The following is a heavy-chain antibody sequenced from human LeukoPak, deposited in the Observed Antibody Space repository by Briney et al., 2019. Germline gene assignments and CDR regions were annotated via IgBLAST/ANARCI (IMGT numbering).Heavy chain of an antibody. CDR1: GGSISSGGYY. CDR3: ARSGLVVTGLRGAFDI. CDR2: IYYSGST. J-gene: IGHJ3*02. D-gene: IGHD2-21*02. Sequence: NPSQTLSLTCTVSGGSISSGGYYWSWIRQHPGKGLEWIGYIYYSGSTYYNPSLKSRVTISVDTSKNQFSLKLSSVTAADTAVYYCARSGLVVTGLRGAFDIWGQGTMVTVSS. V-gene: IGHV4-31*03.